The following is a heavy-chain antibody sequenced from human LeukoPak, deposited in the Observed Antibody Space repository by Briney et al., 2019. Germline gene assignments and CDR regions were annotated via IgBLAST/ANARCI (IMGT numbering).Heavy chain of an antibody. CDR3: ASVGYCSGGSCYSPYYYYYYGMDV. CDR2: ITNSGGST. D-gene: IGHD2-15*01. Sequence: GGSLRLSCAAFGFSFSTYAMTWVRQAPGKGLEWVSTITNSGGSTYYADSVKGRFTISRDNSKNSLYLQMNSLRAEDTAVYYCASVGYCSGGSCYSPYYYYYYGMDVWGQGTTVTVSS. J-gene: IGHJ6*02. V-gene: IGHV3-23*01. CDR1: GFSFSTYA.